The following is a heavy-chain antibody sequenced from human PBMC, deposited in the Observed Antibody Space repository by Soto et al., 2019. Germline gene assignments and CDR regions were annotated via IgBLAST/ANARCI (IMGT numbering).Heavy chain of an antibody. CDR2: INHSGST. J-gene: IGHJ5*02. V-gene: IGHV4-34*01. D-gene: IGHD2-15*01. Sequence: PSETLSLTCAVYGGSFSGYYWSWIRQPPGKGLEWIGEINHSGSTNYNPSLKSRVTISVDTSKNQFSLKLSSVTAADTAVYYCARALPPANIVVVVAAKVVWFDPWGQGTLVTVSS. CDR1: GGSFSGYY. CDR3: ARALPPANIVVVVAAKVVWFDP.